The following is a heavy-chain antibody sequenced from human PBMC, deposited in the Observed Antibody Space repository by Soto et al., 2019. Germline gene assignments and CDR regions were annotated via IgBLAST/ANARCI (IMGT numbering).Heavy chain of an antibody. Sequence: GGSLRLSCAASGFTFSSYSMNWVRQAPGKGLEWVSYISSSSSTIYYADSVKGRFTISRDNAKNSLYLQMNSLRDEDTAVYYCASVHCSSTSCYTNSHHYYYGMDVWGQGTTVTV. CDR3: ASVHCSSTSCYTNSHHYYYGMDV. CDR2: ISSSSSTI. D-gene: IGHD2-2*02. J-gene: IGHJ6*02. V-gene: IGHV3-48*02. CDR1: GFTFSSYS.